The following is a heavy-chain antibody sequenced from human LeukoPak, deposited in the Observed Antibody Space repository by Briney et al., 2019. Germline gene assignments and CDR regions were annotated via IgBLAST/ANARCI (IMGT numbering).Heavy chain of an antibody. CDR3: ARDPPYSSSWYHFDY. V-gene: IGHV3-30-3*01. CDR2: ISYDGSNK. CDR1: GFTLSSYA. D-gene: IGHD6-13*01. J-gene: IGHJ4*02. Sequence: GGSLRLSCAASGFTLSSYAMHWVRQAPGKGLEWVAVISYDGSNKYYADSVKGRFTISRDNSKNTLYLQMNSLRAEDTAVYYCARDPPYSSSWYHFDYWGQGTLVTVSS.